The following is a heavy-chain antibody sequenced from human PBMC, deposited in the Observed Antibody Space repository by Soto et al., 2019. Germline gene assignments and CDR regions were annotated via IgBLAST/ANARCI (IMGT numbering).Heavy chain of an antibody. Sequence: QVQLVQSGAEVTTPGPSVTVSCKASGGTFSRYAISWGRQAPGQGLEWMGGIIPIFGTANYPQRFQGRVTITADKFTSTVYMELSSLRSDDTAVYYCARVRYTYGYNYWGQGTLVTVSS. CDR1: GGTFSRYA. V-gene: IGHV1-69*06. J-gene: IGHJ4*02. CDR2: IIPIFGTA. CDR3: ARVRYTYGYNY. D-gene: IGHD5-18*01.